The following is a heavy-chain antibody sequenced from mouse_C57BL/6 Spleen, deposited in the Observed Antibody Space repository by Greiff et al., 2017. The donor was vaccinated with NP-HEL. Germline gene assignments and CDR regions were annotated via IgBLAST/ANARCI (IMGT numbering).Heavy chain of an antibody. D-gene: IGHD2-3*01. CDR1: GYTFTDYY. CDR3: ARRWLLPHYYAMDY. J-gene: IGHJ4*01. CDR2: INPNNGGT. V-gene: IGHV1-26*01. Sequence: VQLQQSGPELVKPGASVKISCKASGYTFTDYYMNWVKQSHGKSLEWIGDINPNNGGTSYIQKFKGKATLTVDKSSSTAYMELRSLTSEDSAVYYCARRWLLPHYYAMDYWGQGTSVTVSS.